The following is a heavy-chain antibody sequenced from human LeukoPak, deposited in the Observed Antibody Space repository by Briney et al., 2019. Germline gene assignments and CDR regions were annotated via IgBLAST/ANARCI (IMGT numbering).Heavy chain of an antibody. D-gene: IGHD2-2*01. CDR3: ARDCSSTSCYVDYYYYMDV. V-gene: IGHV3-48*03. Sequence: GGSLRLSCAASGFTFSSYEMNWVRQAPGKGLEWVSYISSSGSIIYYADSVKGRFTIPRDNAKNSVYLQMNSLRAEDTAVYYCARDCSSTSCYVDYYYYMDVWGKGTTVTVSS. CDR1: GFTFSSYE. J-gene: IGHJ6*03. CDR2: ISSSGSII.